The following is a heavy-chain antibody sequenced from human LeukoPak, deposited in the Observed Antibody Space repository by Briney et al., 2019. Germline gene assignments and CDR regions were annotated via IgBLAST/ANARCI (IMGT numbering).Heavy chain of an antibody. V-gene: IGHV3-48*04. Sequence: TGGSLRLSCAASGFTFSVYSMHWVRQAPGKGLEWISYRSSSSSTIYYADSVKGRFTISRDNAKNSLYLQMNSLGAEDTAVYYCASGARRSSWYSAFDIWGQGTMVTVSS. CDR2: RSSSSSTI. CDR1: GFTFSVYS. D-gene: IGHD6-13*01. J-gene: IGHJ3*02. CDR3: ASGARRSSWYSAFDI.